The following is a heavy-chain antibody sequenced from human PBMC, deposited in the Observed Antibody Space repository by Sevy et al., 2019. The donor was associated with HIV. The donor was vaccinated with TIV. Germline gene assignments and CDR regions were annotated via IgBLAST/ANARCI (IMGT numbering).Heavy chain of an antibody. CDR2: ISGSGGST. V-gene: IGHV3-23*01. D-gene: IGHD3-22*01. Sequence: GGSLRLSCAASGFTFSSYAMSWVRQAPGKGLEWVSAISGSGGSTYYADSVKGRFTISRDNSKNTRYLQMNSLRAEDTAVYYCAKVDSSGYYSVSGFDYWGQGTLVNVSS. CDR1: GFTFSSYA. CDR3: AKVDSSGYYSVSGFDY. J-gene: IGHJ4*02.